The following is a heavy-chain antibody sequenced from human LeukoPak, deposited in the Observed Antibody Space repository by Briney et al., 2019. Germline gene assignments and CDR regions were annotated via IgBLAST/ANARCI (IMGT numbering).Heavy chain of an antibody. J-gene: IGHJ3*02. CDR3: ARHGAFVGGGDAFDI. CDR1: GGSISSYY. D-gene: IGHD3-16*01. V-gene: IGHV4-59*08. CDR2: IYYSGST. Sequence: SETLSLTCTVSGGSISSYYWSWIRQPPGKGLEWIGYIYYSGSTNYNPSLKSRVTISVDTSKNQFSLKLSSVTAADTAVYYCARHGAFVGGGDAFDIWGQGTMVTVSS.